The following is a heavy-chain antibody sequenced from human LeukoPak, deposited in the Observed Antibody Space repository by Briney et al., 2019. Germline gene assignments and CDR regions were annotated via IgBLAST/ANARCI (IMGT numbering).Heavy chain of an antibody. CDR1: GFTFSSYE. V-gene: IGHV3-48*03. J-gene: IGHJ4*02. CDR2: ISSSGSTI. D-gene: IGHD6-13*01. Sequence: PGGSLRLSCAASGFTFSSYEMNWVRQAPGKGLEWVSYISSSGSTIYYADSVKGRFTISRDNAKNSLYLQMNSLRAGDTAVYYCAKDLDSSSWYYFDYWGQGTLVTVPS. CDR3: AKDLDSSSWYYFDY.